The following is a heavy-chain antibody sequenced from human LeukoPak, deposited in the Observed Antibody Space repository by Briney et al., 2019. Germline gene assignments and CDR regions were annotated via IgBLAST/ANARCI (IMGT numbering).Heavy chain of an antibody. J-gene: IGHJ4*02. CDR3: ARGPAGIIDY. CDR1: GGSFSGYY. V-gene: IGHV4-34*01. Sequence: SETLSPNCAVHGGSFSGYYWSWIRQPPGKGLESIGEINHSGSTNYNPSLKSRVTISVDTSKNQFSLKLSSVTAADTAVYYCARGPAGIIDYWGQGTLVTVSS. CDR2: INHSGST. D-gene: IGHD1-1*01.